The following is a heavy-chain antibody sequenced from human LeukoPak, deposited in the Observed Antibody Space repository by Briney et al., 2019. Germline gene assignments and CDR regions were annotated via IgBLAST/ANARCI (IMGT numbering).Heavy chain of an antibody. D-gene: IGHD6-19*01. Sequence: GASVKVSCKASGYTFTGYYMHWVRQAPGQGLEWMGWINPNSGGTNYAQKFQGRVTMTRDTSISTAYMELSRLRSDDTAVYYCARDLPVAGPYYFDYWGQGTLVTVSS. J-gene: IGHJ4*02. CDR1: GYTFTGYY. CDR2: INPNSGGT. CDR3: ARDLPVAGPYYFDY. V-gene: IGHV1-2*02.